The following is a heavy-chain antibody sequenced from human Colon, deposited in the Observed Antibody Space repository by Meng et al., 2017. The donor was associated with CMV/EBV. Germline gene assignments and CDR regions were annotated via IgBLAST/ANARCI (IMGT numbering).Heavy chain of an antibody. CDR3: ARGDYDFWGGY. V-gene: IGHV3-48*04. D-gene: IGHD3-3*01. CDR2: ISSSSSTI. J-gene: IGHJ4*02. Sequence: GESLKISCAASGFTFSSYSMNWVRQAPGKGLEWVSYISSSSSTIYYADSVKGRFTISRDNAKNSLYLQMNSLRAGDTAVYYCARGDYDFWGGYWGQGTLVTVSS. CDR1: GFTFSSYS.